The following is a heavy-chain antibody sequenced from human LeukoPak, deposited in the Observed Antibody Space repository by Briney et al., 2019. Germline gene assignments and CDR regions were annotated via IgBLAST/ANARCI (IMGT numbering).Heavy chain of an antibody. CDR3: VRDLTSGARFDF. V-gene: IGHV3-30*04. Sequence: GGSLRLSCVASGFTFTDYAFNWVRQTPGKGMEWVAIISSDGNTQSYADPLKGRFTISRDNFRDTVFLVLTTLRPEDTGLYYCVRDLTSGARFDFWGPGTLVTVSS. CDR1: GFTFTDYA. CDR2: ISSDGNTQ. D-gene: IGHD3-9*01. J-gene: IGHJ4*01.